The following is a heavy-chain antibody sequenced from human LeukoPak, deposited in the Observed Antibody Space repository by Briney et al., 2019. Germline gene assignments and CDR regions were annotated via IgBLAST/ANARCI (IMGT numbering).Heavy chain of an antibody. Sequence: SETLSLTCAVYGGSFSGYSWTWIRQPPGKGLEWIWEINHGGSTNYNPSLKSRVTISVDTSKNQFSLNLNSVTAADTAVYYCARGRYCGSTSCPPGPYWGQGTLVTVSS. V-gene: IGHV4-34*01. D-gene: IGHD2-2*01. J-gene: IGHJ4*02. CDR3: ARGRYCGSTSCPPGPY. CDR2: INHGGST. CDR1: GGSFSGYS.